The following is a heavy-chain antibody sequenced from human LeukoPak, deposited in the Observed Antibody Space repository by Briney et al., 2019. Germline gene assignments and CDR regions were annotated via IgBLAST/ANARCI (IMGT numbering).Heavy chain of an antibody. CDR1: GGSVSSGSYY. CDR2: IYYSGST. Sequence: PSETLSLTCTVSGGSVSSGSYYWSWIRQPPGKGLEWIGYIYYSGSTNYNPSLKSRVTISVDTSKNQFSLKLSSVTAADTAVYYCARERSPYYYDNSGYPYYFDYWGQGTLVTVSS. D-gene: IGHD3-22*01. CDR3: ARERSPYYYDNSGYPYYFDY. V-gene: IGHV4-61*01. J-gene: IGHJ4*02.